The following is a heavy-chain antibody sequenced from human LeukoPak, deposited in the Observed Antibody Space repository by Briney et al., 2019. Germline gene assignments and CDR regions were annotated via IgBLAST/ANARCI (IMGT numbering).Heavy chain of an antibody. V-gene: IGHV1-8*03. CDR3: ARTRSFWSGYYTNYYYMDV. Sequence: ASVKVSCKASGGTFSSYDINWVRQATGQGLEWMGWMNPNSGNTGYAQKFQGRVTITRNTSISTAYMELSSLRSEDTAVYYCARTRSFWSGYYTNYYYMDVWGKGTTVTVSS. CDR2: MNPNSGNT. D-gene: IGHD3-3*01. J-gene: IGHJ6*03. CDR1: GGTFSSYD.